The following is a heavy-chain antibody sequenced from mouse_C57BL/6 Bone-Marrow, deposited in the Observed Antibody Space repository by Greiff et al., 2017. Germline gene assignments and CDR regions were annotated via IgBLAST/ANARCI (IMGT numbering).Heavy chain of an antibody. CDR3: ADSNYGYAMDY. J-gene: IGHJ4*01. V-gene: IGHV1-19*01. CDR2: INPYNGGT. Sequence: VQLQQSGPVLVKPGASVKMSCKASGYTFTDYYMNWVKQSHGKSLEWIGVINPYNGGTSYNQKFKGKATLTVDKSSSTAYMGLNSLTSEDSAVYYCADSNYGYAMDYWGQGTSVTVSS. CDR1: GYTFTDYY. D-gene: IGHD2-5*01.